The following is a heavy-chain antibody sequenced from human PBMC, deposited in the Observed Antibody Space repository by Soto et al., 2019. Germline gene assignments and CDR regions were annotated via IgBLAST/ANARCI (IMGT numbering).Heavy chain of an antibody. CDR2: ISGSGGST. Sequence: EVQLLESGGGLVQPGGSLRLSCAASGFTFSSYAMSWVRQAPGQGLEWVSAISGSGGSTYYADSVKGRFTISRDKSKNALYLQMNSLRAEDTAVYYCAKPLGRLSSWYHYYYYGMDVWGQGTTVTVSS. CDR3: AKPLGRLSSWYHYYYYGMDV. V-gene: IGHV3-23*01. CDR1: GFTFSSYA. J-gene: IGHJ6*02. D-gene: IGHD6-13*01.